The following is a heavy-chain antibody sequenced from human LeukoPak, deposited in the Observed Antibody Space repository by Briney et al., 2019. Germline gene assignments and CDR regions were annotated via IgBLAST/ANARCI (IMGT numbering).Heavy chain of an antibody. D-gene: IGHD5-18*01. CDR2: ISWNSGSI. CDR1: GFTFDDYA. J-gene: IGHJ3*02. CDR3: AKDLQLSPAEAAFDI. Sequence: GGSLRLSCAASGFTFDDYAMRWVRQAPGKGLEWVSGISWNSGSIGYADSVEGRFTISRDNAKNSLYLQMNSLRAEDTALYYCAKDLQLSPAEAAFDIWGQGTMVTVSS. V-gene: IGHV3-9*01.